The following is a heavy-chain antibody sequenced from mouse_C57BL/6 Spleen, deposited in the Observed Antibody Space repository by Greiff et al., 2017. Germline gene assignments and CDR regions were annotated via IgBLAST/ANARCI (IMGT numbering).Heavy chain of an antibody. D-gene: IGHD1-1*01. V-gene: IGHV1-81*01. CDR1: GYTFTSYG. CDR3: ARWDYYGSSYTWFAY. Sequence: VKLMESGAELARPGASVKLSCKASGYTFTSYGISWVKQRTGQGLEWIGEIYPRSGNTYYNEKFKGKATLTADKSSSTAYMGLRSLTSEDSAVYFCARWDYYGSSYTWFAYWGQGTLVTVSA. J-gene: IGHJ3*01. CDR2: IYPRSGNT.